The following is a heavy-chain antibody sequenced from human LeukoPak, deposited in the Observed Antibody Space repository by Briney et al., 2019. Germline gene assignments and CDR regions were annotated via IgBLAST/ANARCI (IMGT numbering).Heavy chain of an antibody. Sequence: PSETLSLTCTVSGGSISSYYWSWIRQPPGKGLEWIGYIYYSGSTNHNPSLKSRVTISVDTPKNQFSLKLSSVTAADTAVYYCARHCSSTSCYHSYDYWGQGTLVTVSS. D-gene: IGHD2-2*01. V-gene: IGHV4-59*08. CDR3: ARHCSSTSCYHSYDY. CDR1: GGSISSYY. J-gene: IGHJ4*02. CDR2: IYYSGST.